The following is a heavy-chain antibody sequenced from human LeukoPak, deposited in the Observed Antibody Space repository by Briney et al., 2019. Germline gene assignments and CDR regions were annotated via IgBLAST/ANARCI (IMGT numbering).Heavy chain of an antibody. CDR1: GGSFSGYY. V-gene: IGHV4-34*01. CDR2: INHSGST. D-gene: IGHD3-22*01. CDR3: ARAGYDSSGYYYRRRANWFDP. Sequence: SETLSLTCAVYGGSFSGYYWSWIRQPPGKGLEWIGEINHSGSTNYNPSLKSRVTISVDTSKNQFSLKLSSVTAADTAVYYCARAGYDSSGYYYRRRANWFDPWGQGTLVTVSS. J-gene: IGHJ5*02.